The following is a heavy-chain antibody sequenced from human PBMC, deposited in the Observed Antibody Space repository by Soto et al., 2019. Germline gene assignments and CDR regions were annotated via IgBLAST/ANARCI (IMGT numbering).Heavy chain of an antibody. V-gene: IGHV1-18*04. CDR1: GYTFTSYG. Sequence: QVQLVQSGAEVKKPGASVKVDCKASGYTFTSYGISWVRQATGQGLEWMGWISAYHGNPNYAQKLQGRVTMTTDTSRSAAYMVLRSLRSDDTDVYYCSRCDLLVLLDYWGQGTLVTVSS. CDR2: ISAYHGNP. D-gene: IGHD6-6*01. CDR3: SRCDLLVLLDY. J-gene: IGHJ4*02.